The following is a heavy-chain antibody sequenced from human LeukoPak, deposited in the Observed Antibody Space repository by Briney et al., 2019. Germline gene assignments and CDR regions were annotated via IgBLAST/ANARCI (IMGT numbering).Heavy chain of an antibody. CDR1: GYTFASYG. CDR3: TRGPPNWGYDF. CDR2: MSPNSGNT. J-gene: IGHJ4*02. V-gene: IGHV1-8*01. D-gene: IGHD7-27*01. Sequence: AASVKVSCKASGYTFASYGISWVRQAPGQGFEWLGWMSPNSGNTGYAQKFQGRVTMTRSTSMSTAYMELSSLKSEDTAVYYCTRGPPNWGYDFWGQGTLVTVSS.